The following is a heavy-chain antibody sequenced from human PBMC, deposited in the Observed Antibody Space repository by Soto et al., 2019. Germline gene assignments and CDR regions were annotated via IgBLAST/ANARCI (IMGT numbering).Heavy chain of an antibody. CDR3: STDAEPWSNWDLAY. V-gene: IGHV3-30*05. CDR1: GFNFNTYF. CDR2: IFPNGRDK. Sequence: QVQLVQSGGGVVQPGRSLRLSCAASGFNFNTYFMHWVRQAPGKGLEWVAMIFPNGRDKEYADSVKGRFTISRDNSNKRVYLQMDSLRPEGTAVYFCSTDAEPWSNWDLAYWGQGALVTVSS. D-gene: IGHD3-3*01. J-gene: IGHJ4*02.